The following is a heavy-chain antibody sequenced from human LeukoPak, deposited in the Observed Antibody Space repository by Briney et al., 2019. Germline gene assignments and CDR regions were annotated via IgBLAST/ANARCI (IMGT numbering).Heavy chain of an antibody. V-gene: IGHV4-39*07. CDR3: ARGTYSSSWAYYYYYMDV. D-gene: IGHD6-13*01. Sequence: SETLSLTCTVSGGSISRSSYYWGWIRQPPGKGLEWIGSIYYSGSTYYNPSLKSRVTISVDTSKNQFSLKLSSVTAADTAVYYCARGTYSSSWAYYYYYMDVWGKGTTVTVSS. CDR1: GGSISRSSYY. CDR2: IYYSGST. J-gene: IGHJ6*03.